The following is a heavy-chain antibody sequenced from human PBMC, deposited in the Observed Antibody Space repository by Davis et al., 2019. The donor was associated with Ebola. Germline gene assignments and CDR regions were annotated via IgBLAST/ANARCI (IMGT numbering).Heavy chain of an antibody. D-gene: IGHD2/OR15-2a*01. CDR3: ARVDITLGMDV. J-gene: IGHJ6*02. CDR2: IYYSGST. Sequence: GSLRLSCTVSGGSISSSSYYWGWIRQPPGKGLEWIGYIYYSGSTNYNPSLKSRVTISVDTSKNQFSLKLSSVTAADTAVYYCARVDITLGMDVWGQGTAVTVSS. CDR1: GGSISSSSYY. V-gene: IGHV4-61*05.